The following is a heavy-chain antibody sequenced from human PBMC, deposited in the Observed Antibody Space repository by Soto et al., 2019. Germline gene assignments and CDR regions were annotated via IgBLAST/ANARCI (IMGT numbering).Heavy chain of an antibody. CDR2: IKSKSDGETT. CDR1: GFTFTNAW. CDR3: LKGNGWS. D-gene: IGHD6-19*01. V-gene: IGHV3-15*07. Sequence: GGSLRLSCAASGFTFTNAWMNWVRQAPGKGLEWVGRIKSKSDGETTDYAAPVEGRFTISRDDSKNTLYLQMNSLETDDTAVSSCLKGNGWSWRHGTLITSPQ. J-gene: IGHJ5*01.